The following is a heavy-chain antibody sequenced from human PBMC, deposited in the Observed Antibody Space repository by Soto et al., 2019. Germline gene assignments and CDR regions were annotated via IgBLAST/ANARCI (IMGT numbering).Heavy chain of an antibody. CDR3: AIVSDSGGTWVRGGY. J-gene: IGHJ4*02. Sequence: EVQLSESGGGLVRPGGSLRLSCAASGFTFNNYAMTWVRQAPGKGLEWVSSIDGSGAITYYADSVKGRFTMSRDNSKNTLRLQMNSLRVEETAVYYCAIVSDSGGTWVRGGYWGQGSLVIVSS. V-gene: IGHV3-23*01. CDR1: GFTFNNYA. D-gene: IGHD3-10*01. CDR2: IDGSGAIT.